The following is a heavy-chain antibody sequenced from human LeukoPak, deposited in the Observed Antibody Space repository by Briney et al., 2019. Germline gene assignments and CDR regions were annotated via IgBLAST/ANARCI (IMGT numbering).Heavy chain of an antibody. CDR1: GCSISSYY. CDR3: AREDFYSSGYQSRGFDY. J-gene: IGHJ4*02. D-gene: IGHD3-22*01. V-gene: IGHV4-4*09. Sequence: SETLSLTCTVSGCSISSYYWSWIRQPPGKGLEWIGYIYTSGSTNYNPSLKSRVTISVDTSKNQFSLKLSSVTAADTAVYYCAREDFYSSGYQSRGFDYWGQGTLVTVSS. CDR2: IYTSGST.